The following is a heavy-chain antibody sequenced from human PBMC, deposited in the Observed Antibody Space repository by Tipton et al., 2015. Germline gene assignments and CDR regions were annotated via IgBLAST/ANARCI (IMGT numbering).Heavy chain of an antibody. V-gene: IGHV4-4*07. J-gene: IGHJ4*02. D-gene: IGHD2/OR15-2a*01. CDR3: ARESLLAYYFDY. CDR1: GGSMSSNY. CDR2: IYTSGST. Sequence: TLSLTCTVSGGSMSSNYWSWIRQPPGKGLEWIGRIYTSGSTNYNPSLKSRVTMSVDTSKNQFSLKLSSVTAADTAVYYCARESLLAYYFDYWGQGTLVTVSS.